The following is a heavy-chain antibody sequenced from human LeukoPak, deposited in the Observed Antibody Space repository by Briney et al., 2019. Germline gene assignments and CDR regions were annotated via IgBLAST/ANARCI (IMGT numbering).Heavy chain of an antibody. V-gene: IGHV4-4*07. Sequence: SETLSLTCVVSGGSIRAYYWNWIRQPAGKGLEWIGRLHSSGETTSNPSLMSRATMSLDTSRNHFSLNLTSVTAADTAIYYCATMFGESSDFDHWGQGTLVTVSS. CDR3: ATMFGESSDFDH. D-gene: IGHD3-10*02. CDR2: LHSSGET. CDR1: GGSIRAYY. J-gene: IGHJ4*02.